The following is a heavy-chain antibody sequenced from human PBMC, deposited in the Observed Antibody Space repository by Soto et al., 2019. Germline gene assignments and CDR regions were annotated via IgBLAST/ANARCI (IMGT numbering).Heavy chain of an antibody. Sequence: QVQLVESGGGVVQPGRSLRLSCAASGFTFSSYAMHWVRQAPGKGLEWVAVISYDGSNKYYADSVKGRFTISRDNSKNTLYVQMNSLRAEDTAVYYCARDAHYYDSSGPGYWGQGTLVTVSS. J-gene: IGHJ4*02. CDR1: GFTFSSYA. CDR3: ARDAHYYDSSGPGY. CDR2: ISYDGSNK. V-gene: IGHV3-30-3*01. D-gene: IGHD3-22*01.